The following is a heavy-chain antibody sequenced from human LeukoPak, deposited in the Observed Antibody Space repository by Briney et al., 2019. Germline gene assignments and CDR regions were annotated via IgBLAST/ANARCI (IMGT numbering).Heavy chain of an antibody. J-gene: IGHJ4*02. CDR3: ARTNSGYVIY. CDR2: INPNSGGT. Sequence: ASVKVSCKASGYTFTGYYMHWVRQAPGQGLEWMGWINPNSGGTNYAQKFQGRVTMTTDTSTSTAYMELTSLRSDDTAVYYCARTNSGYVIYWGQGTLVTVSS. D-gene: IGHD5-12*01. V-gene: IGHV1-2*02. CDR1: GYTFTGYY.